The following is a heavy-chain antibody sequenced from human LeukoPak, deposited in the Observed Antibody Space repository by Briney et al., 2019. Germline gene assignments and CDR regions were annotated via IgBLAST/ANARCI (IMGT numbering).Heavy chain of an antibody. CDR2: IYSGGST. CDR3: ARDRAGQTFDP. V-gene: IGHV3-66*01. J-gene: IGHJ5*02. CDR1: GFTFSSYG. Sequence: PGGSLRLSCAASGFTFSSYGMNWVRQAPGKGLEWVSVIYSGGSTYYADSVKGRFTISRDNSKNTLYLQMNSLRAEDTAVYYCARDRAGQTFDPWGQGTLVTVSS.